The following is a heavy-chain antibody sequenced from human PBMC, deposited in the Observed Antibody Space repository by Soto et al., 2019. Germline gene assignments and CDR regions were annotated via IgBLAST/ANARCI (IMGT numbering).Heavy chain of an antibody. V-gene: IGHV1-18*01. CDR3: ARGPQSRGGRGKGFDA. Sequence: ASVKVSCKAAGYTFTNYGISWVRQAPGQGLEWMGWIVTYNGNTQSTQKLQGRVTMTTDTSTSTAYMELRSLRSDDTAVYYCARGPQSRGGRGKGFDAWGQGTMVTVSS. D-gene: IGHD6-19*01. J-gene: IGHJ5*02. CDR1: GYTFTNYG. CDR2: IVTYNGNT.